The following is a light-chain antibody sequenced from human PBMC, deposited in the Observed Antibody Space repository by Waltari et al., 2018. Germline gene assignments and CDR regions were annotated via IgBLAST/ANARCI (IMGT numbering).Light chain of an antibody. CDR1: SSAVGSYNF. CDR3: CSYAGSYTFV. Sequence: QSALTQPRSVSGSPGQSVTISCSGTSSAVGSYNFVSWYQQHPGNAPKLMIYDVVKRPSGVPDRFSGSKSGNTASPTISGLQTEDESDYYCCSYAGSYTFVFGGGTQLTVL. CDR2: DVV. V-gene: IGLV2-11*01. J-gene: IGLJ7*01.